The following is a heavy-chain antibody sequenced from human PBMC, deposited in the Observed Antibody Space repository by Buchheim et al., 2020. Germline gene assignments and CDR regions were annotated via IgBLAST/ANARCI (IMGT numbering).Heavy chain of an antibody. D-gene: IGHD3-10*01. Sequence: QVQLQQWGAGLLKPSETLSLTCGVYGGSFNNYYWSWVRQPPGKGLEWIGEINHSGSTKYNPSLKSRVTISIDTSKNQYSLKLSSITAADTGVYYCARMIAWFGEPDDCWGQGIL. V-gene: IGHV4-34*02. J-gene: IGHJ4*02. CDR3: ARMIAWFGEPDDC. CDR2: INHSGST. CDR1: GGSFNNYY.